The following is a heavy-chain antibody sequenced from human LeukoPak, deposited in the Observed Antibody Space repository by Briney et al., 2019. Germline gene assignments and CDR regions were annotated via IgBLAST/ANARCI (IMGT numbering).Heavy chain of an antibody. CDR3: ATVYSGYDVVGEDY. Sequence: SETLSLTCTVSGYSINNGYYWGWIRQPPGKGLEWIGEINHSGSTNYNPSLKSRVTISVDTSKNQFSLKLSSVTAADTAVYYCATVYSGYDVVGEDYWGQGTLVTVSS. J-gene: IGHJ4*02. V-gene: IGHV4-38-2*02. CDR2: INHSGST. CDR1: GYSINNGYY. D-gene: IGHD5-12*01.